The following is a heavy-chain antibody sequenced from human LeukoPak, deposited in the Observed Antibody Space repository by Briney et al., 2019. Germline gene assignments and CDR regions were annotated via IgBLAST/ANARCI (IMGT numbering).Heavy chain of an antibody. D-gene: IGHD6-13*01. CDR2: ISASGGST. CDR1: GFTFSSYA. Sequence: GGSLRLSCAASGFTFSSYAMSWVRQAPGKGLEWVSAISASGGSTSYADSVKGRFTISRDNSKNTLYLQMNSVRAEDTAVYYCARRIAAPSFDYWGQGTLVTVSS. V-gene: IGHV3-23*01. CDR3: ARRIAAPSFDY. J-gene: IGHJ4*02.